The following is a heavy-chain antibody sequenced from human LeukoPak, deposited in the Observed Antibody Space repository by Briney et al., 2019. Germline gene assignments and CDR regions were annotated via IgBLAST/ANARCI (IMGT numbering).Heavy chain of an antibody. Sequence: GASVKVSCKASGYIFTTYDINWVRQAPGQGLEWMGWMNPNRGNTGYAQKFQGRVTMTRNTSISTAYMERSSLRSEDTAVYYCARGYYDTNGYYYRLDFWGQGTLVTVSS. D-gene: IGHD3-22*01. CDR1: GYIFTTYD. CDR2: MNPNRGNT. V-gene: IGHV1-8*01. CDR3: ARGYYDTNGYYYRLDF. J-gene: IGHJ4*02.